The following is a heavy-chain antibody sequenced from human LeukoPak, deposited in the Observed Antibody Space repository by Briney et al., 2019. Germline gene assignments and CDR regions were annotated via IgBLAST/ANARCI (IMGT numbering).Heavy chain of an antibody. CDR3: ASSGLLELQAFDY. J-gene: IGHJ4*02. Sequence: GSSVKVSCKASGGTFISYAISGVRQARGQGGEGMGRIITIFGKENYAQKFQGRVTNNTDESTSTAYMELSSLRSEDTAVYYCASSGLLELQAFDYWGQGTLVTVSS. D-gene: IGHD1-7*01. CDR1: GGTFISYA. V-gene: IGHV1-69*05. CDR2: IITIFGKE.